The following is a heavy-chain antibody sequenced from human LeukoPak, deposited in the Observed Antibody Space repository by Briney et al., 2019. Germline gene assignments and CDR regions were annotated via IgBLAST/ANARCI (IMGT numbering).Heavy chain of an antibody. Sequence: SETLSLTCAVYGGSLNGHYWSWIRQPPGKGLEWIGEGSESGGTKFNPSLKSRVTISVDTSKNQFSLKLSSVTAADTAVYYCAREGTNEDDLGQGTLVTVSS. V-gene: IGHV4-34*01. J-gene: IGHJ4*02. D-gene: IGHD1-1*01. CDR2: GSESGGT. CDR1: GGSLNGHY. CDR3: AREGTNEDD.